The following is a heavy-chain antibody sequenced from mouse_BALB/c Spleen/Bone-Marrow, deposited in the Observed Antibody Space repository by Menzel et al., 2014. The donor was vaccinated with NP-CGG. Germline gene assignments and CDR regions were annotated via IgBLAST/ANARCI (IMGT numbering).Heavy chain of an antibody. J-gene: IGHJ3*01. Sequence: EVQLQESGPELVKPGASVKIPCKASGYTFTDYNMDWVKQSHVKSLEWIGDINPNNGGTIYNQKFKGKATLTVDKSSSTAYMELRSLTSEDTAGYYCARGELGRFAYWGQGTLVTVSA. CDR3: ARGELGRFAY. D-gene: IGHD4-1*01. CDR2: INPNNGGT. CDR1: GYTFTDYN. V-gene: IGHV1-18*01.